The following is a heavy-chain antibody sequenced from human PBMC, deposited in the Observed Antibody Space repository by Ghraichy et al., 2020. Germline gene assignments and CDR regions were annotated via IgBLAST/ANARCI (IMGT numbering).Heavy chain of an antibody. V-gene: IGHV1-2*02. CDR3: ARGPPTVTTTYDYYGMDV. CDR1: GYTFTGYY. D-gene: IGHD4-17*01. J-gene: IGHJ6*02. CDR2: INPNSGGT. Sequence: ASVKVSCKASGYTFTGYYMHWVRQAPGQGLEWMGWINPNSGGTNYAQKFQGRVSMTRDTSISTAYMELSRLRSDDTAVYYCARGPPTVTTTYDYYGMDVWGQGTTVTVSS.